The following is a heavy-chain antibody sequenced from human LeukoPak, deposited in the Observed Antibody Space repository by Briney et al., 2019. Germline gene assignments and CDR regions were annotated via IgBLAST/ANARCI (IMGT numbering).Heavy chain of an antibody. D-gene: IGHD3-10*01. CDR3: ARAGGYGSGSYYYFDY. J-gene: IGHJ4*02. CDR1: GYTFTSYY. Sequence: GASVKVSCKASGYTFTSYYMHWVRQAPGQGLEWMGIINPSGGSTSYAQKFQGRVTMTRDTSTSTVYMELSSLRSEDTAVYYCARAGGYGSGSYYYFDYWGQGTLVTVSS. CDR2: INPSGGST. V-gene: IGHV1-46*01.